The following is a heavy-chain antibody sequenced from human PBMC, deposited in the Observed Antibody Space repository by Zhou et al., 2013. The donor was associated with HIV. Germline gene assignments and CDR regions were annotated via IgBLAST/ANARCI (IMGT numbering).Heavy chain of an antibody. D-gene: IGHD4-17*01. CDR2: INPFGGST. V-gene: IGHV1-46*01. J-gene: IGHJ6*03. CDR3: ARADYGGNTDPHYYNFYYMDV. Sequence: QVQLVQSGAEVQKPGASVKVSCKASGYTFTSYYLHWVRQAPGQGLEWMGIINPFGGSTSYAQKFQGRVTMTRDTSTSTVYMELSSLRFEDTAVYYCARADYGGNTDPHYYNFYYMDVWGKGTTVTVSS. CDR1: GYTFTSYY.